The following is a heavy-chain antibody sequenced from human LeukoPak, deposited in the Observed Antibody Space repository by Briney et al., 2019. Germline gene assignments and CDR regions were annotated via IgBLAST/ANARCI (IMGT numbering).Heavy chain of an antibody. CDR3: ARHQRIYGPFDP. D-gene: IGHD2/OR15-2a*01. V-gene: IGHV4-59*08. CDR1: GGSISSNN. CDR2: ISVSGST. J-gene: IGHJ5*02. Sequence: PSETLSLTCTVSGGSISSNNWSWFRQPPGKELEWIGYISVSGSTNYNPSLNSRVTISADTSTNQSSLRLTSVTAADTAVYYCARHQRIYGPFDPWGQGTLVTVSS.